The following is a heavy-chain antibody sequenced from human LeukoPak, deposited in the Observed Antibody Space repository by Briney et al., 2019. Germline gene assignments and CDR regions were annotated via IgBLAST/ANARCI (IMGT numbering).Heavy chain of an antibody. CDR1: GYSFTNYW. J-gene: IGHJ4*02. CDR2: IYPGDSDT. D-gene: IGHD2-15*01. CDR3: ARQIVTCSGGSCYSGEDY. V-gene: IGHV5-51*01. Sequence: GESLKISWKGSGYSFTNYWIGWVRQMPGKGLEWMGIIYPGDSDTRYSPSFRGQVTISADKSISTAYLQWSSLKASDTAMYYCARQIVTCSGGSCYSGEDYWGQGTLVTVSS.